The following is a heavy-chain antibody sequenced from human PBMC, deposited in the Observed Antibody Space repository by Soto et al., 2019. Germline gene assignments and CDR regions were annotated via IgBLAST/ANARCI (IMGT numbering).Heavy chain of an antibody. CDR1: GYSFTSYW. V-gene: IGHV5-51*01. Sequence: GESLKISCKGSGYSFTSYWIGWVRQMPGKGLEWMGIIYPGDSDTRYSPSFQGQVTISADKSISTAYLQWSSLKASDTAMYYCARHAEDDYYYYGMDVWGQGTTVTVSS. CDR3: ARHAEDDYYYYGMDV. J-gene: IGHJ6*02. CDR2: IYPGDSDT.